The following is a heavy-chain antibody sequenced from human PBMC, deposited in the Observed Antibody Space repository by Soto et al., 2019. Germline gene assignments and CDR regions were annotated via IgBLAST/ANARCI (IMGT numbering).Heavy chain of an antibody. CDR1: GYTFTSYA. J-gene: IGHJ4*02. CDR3: VKGEYYYDSSGYYPFDY. V-gene: IGHV1-3*01. CDR2: INAGNGNT. Sequence: ASVKVSCKAPGYTFTSYAMHWARHAPGQRLEWMGWINAGNGNTKYSQKFQGRVTITRDTSASTAYMELSSLRADDTAVYYCVKGEYYYDSSGYYPFDYWGQGTLVTVSS. D-gene: IGHD3-22*01.